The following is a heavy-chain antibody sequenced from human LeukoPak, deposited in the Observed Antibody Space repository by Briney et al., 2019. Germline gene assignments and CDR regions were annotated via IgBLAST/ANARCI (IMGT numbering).Heavy chain of an antibody. D-gene: IGHD3-22*01. CDR2: ISAYNGNT. CDR3: AREVDYYDTSDYFPLGY. CDR1: RYSFTSYG. Sequence: KISCKGSRYSFTSYGISWVRQAPGQGLEWTGWISAYNGNTNYAQKLQGRVTMTTDTSTSTAYMELRSLRSDDTAVYYCAREVDYYDTSDYFPLGYWGQGTLVTVSS. J-gene: IGHJ4*02. V-gene: IGHV1-18*01.